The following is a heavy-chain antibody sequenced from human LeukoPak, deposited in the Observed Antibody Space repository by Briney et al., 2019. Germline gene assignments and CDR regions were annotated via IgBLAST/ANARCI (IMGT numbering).Heavy chain of an antibody. CDR1: GYTFTGYY. CDR2: INPNSGGT. V-gene: IGHV1-2*04. D-gene: IGHD3-10*01. CDR3: ARGGGSGSYYKEGLFDY. Sequence: ASVKVSCKASGYTFTGYYMHWVRQAPGQGLEWMGWINPNSGGTNYAQKFQGWVTMTRDTSISTAYMELSRLRSDDTAVYYCARGGGSGSYYKEGLFDYWGQGTLVTVSS. J-gene: IGHJ4*02.